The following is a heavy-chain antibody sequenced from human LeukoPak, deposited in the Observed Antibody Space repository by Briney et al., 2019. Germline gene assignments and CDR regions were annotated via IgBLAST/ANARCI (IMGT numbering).Heavy chain of an antibody. D-gene: IGHD4/OR15-4a*01. CDR2: ISGHNGNT. Sequence: ASVKVSCKPSGYSVSDYGITWVRQAPGLGIESMGWISGHNGNTNYAESLQGRVTMTIDTSTSTAYLDLRSLRSDDTAVYYCARVGLVDNEYGFYFYMDVWGKGTTVIVSS. J-gene: IGHJ6*03. CDR1: GYSVSDYG. CDR3: ARVGLVDNEYGFYFYMDV. V-gene: IGHV1-18*01.